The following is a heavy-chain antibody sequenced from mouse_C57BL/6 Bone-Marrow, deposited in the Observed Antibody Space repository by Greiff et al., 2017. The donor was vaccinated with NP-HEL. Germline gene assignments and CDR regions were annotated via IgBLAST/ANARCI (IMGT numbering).Heavy chain of an antibody. D-gene: IGHD1-1*01. Sequence: EVKLMESGGGLVQPGESLKLSCESNEYEFPSHDMSWVRKTPEKRLELVAAINSDGGSTYYPDPMERRFIISRDNTKKTLYLQMSSLRSEDTSLYYCARHWYYGSTPWFAYWGQGTLVTVSA. CDR1: EYEFPSHD. J-gene: IGHJ3*01. V-gene: IGHV5-2*01. CDR2: INSDGGST. CDR3: ARHWYYGSTPWFAY.